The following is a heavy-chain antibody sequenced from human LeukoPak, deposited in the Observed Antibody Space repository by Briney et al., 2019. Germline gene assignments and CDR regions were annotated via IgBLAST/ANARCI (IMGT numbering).Heavy chain of an antibody. CDR1: GYTFTSYD. Sequence: ASVKVSCKASGYTFTSYDINWVRQATGQGLEWMGWMNPNSGNTGYAQKFQGRVTMTRNTSISTAYMELSSLRSEDTAVYYCARCRGLRAARRGYYYYYYGVDVWGQGTTVTVSS. CDR2: MNPNSGNT. J-gene: IGHJ6*02. V-gene: IGHV1-8*01. CDR3: ARCRGLRAARRGYYYYYYGVDV. D-gene: IGHD2-15*01.